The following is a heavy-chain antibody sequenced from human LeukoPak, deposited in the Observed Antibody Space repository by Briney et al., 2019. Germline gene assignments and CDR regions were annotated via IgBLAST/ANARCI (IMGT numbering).Heavy chain of an antibody. V-gene: IGHV4-38-2*02. Sequence: SETLSLTCTVSSYSISSGYYWGWIRQSPGKGLEWIASINHSGITYYNPSLKSRVTISVDTSKNQFSLKLSSVTAADTAVYYCARGLGGWYKSNPFGYWGQGTLVTVSS. J-gene: IGHJ4*02. CDR2: INHSGIT. CDR1: SYSISSGYY. CDR3: ARGLGGWYKSNPFGY. D-gene: IGHD6-19*01.